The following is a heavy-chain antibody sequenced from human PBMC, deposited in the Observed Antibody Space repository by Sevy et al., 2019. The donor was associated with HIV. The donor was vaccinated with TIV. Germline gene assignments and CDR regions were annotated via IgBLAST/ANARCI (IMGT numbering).Heavy chain of an antibody. CDR2: IYYSGST. CDR3: ARLRASYGSGSYRGYYYYXMDV. V-gene: IGHV4-59*12. D-gene: IGHD3-10*01. Sequence: SETLSLTCTVSGGSISSYYWSWIRQPPGKGLEWIGYIYYSGSTNYNPSLKSRVTISVDTSKNQFSLKLSSVTAADTAVYYCARLRASYGSGSYRGYYYYXMDVWGQGTTVTVSS. CDR1: GGSISSYY. J-gene: IGHJ6*02.